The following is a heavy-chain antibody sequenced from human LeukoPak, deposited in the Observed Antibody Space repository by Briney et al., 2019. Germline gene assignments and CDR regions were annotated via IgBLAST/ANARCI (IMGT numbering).Heavy chain of an antibody. CDR2: IFYSGST. D-gene: IGHD3-22*01. V-gene: IGHV4-39*07. CDR3: ARDLSLGYYDSSGVP. Sequence: PSETLSLTCTVSGGSISTSSYYWGWVRQPPGKGLEWIGNIFYSGSTYYSPSLKSRVTISVDTSKNQFSLKLSSVTAADTAVYYCARDLSLGYYDSSGVPWGQGTLVTVSS. J-gene: IGHJ5*02. CDR1: GGSISTSSYY.